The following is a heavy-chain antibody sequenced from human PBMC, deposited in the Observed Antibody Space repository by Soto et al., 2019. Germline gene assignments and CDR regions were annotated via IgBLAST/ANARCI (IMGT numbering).Heavy chain of an antibody. CDR2: IYPGDSDT. Sequence: GESLKISCKGSGYSFTSYWIGWVRQMPGKGLEWMGIIYPGDSDTRYSPSFQGQVTISADKSISTAYLQWSSLKASDTVMYYCARQGVSIAAAGTGYFDYWGQGTLVTVSS. CDR1: GYSFTSYW. CDR3: ARQGVSIAAAGTGYFDY. J-gene: IGHJ4*02. D-gene: IGHD6-13*01. V-gene: IGHV5-51*01.